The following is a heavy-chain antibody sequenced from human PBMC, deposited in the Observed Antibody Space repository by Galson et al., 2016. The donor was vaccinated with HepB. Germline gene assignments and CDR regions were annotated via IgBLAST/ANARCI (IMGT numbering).Heavy chain of an antibody. J-gene: IGHJ6*02. CDR1: GYTFISYG. V-gene: IGHV1-18*01. Sequence: SVKVSCKASGYTFISYGISWVRQAPGQGLEWMAWIGVHIGQTKYARDLQGRITVTTDKATSTAYMELRSLRSDDTAVYYCARAPGYYDSSGYYDTPEIEMDVWGQGTTVTVSS. CDR2: IGVHIGQT. CDR3: ARAPGYYDSSGYYDTPEIEMDV. D-gene: IGHD3-22*01.